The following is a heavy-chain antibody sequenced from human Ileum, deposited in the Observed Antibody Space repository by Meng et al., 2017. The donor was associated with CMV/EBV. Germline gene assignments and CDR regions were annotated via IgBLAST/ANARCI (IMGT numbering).Heavy chain of an antibody. CDR2: IIPILGIA. Sequence: SVKVSCKASGGTFSSYTISWVRQAPGQGLEWMGRIIPILGIANYAQKFQGRVTITADKSTSTAYMELSSLRSEDTAVYYCAPITIFGVGDGDDWGQGTLVTV. CDR3: APITIFGVGDGDD. V-gene: IGHV1-69*02. CDR1: GGTFSSYT. D-gene: IGHD3-3*01. J-gene: IGHJ4*02.